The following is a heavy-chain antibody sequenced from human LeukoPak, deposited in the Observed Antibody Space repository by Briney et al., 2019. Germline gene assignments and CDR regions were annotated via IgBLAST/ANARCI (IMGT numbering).Heavy chain of an antibody. D-gene: IGHD4-11*01. CDR3: ARVPHYKSRTYFDY. Sequence: ASVTVSFKASGGTFSSYAISWVRQAPGQGLEWMGGIIPIFGTANYAQKFQRRVTITADESTSTAYMELSSLRSEDTAVYYCARVPHYKSRTYFDYWGQGTLVTVSS. CDR2: IIPIFGTA. J-gene: IGHJ4*02. CDR1: GGTFSSYA. V-gene: IGHV1-69*13.